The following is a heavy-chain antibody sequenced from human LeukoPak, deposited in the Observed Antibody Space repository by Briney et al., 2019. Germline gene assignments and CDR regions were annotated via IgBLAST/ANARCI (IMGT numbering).Heavy chain of an antibody. Sequence: ASVKVSCKASVYTFTSYYMHWVPQAPGQGLEWMGIINPSWGSTSYAQKFQGRVTMTRDMYTSTVYMELSSLRSEDTAVYYCARDRLRFLEWLFADNYYFDYRGQGTLVTVSS. V-gene: IGHV1-46*01. CDR1: VYTFTSYY. J-gene: IGHJ4*02. CDR2: INPSWGST. CDR3: ARDRLRFLEWLFADNYYFDY. D-gene: IGHD3-3*01.